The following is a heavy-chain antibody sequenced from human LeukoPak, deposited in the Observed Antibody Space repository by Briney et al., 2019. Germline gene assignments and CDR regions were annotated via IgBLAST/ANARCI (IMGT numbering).Heavy chain of an antibody. CDR3: ARSRYCSSTSCYTAIRLYYYYYYMDV. V-gene: IGHV4-38-2*01. CDR1: GYSISSGYY. CDR2: IYHSGST. J-gene: IGHJ6*03. D-gene: IGHD2-2*02. Sequence: SETLSLTCAVSGYSISSGYYWGWIRQPPGKGLEWIGSIYHSGSTYYNPSLKSRVTISVDTSKNQFSLKLSSVTAADTAVYYCARSRYCSSTSCYTAIRLYYYYYYMDVWGKGTTVTVSS.